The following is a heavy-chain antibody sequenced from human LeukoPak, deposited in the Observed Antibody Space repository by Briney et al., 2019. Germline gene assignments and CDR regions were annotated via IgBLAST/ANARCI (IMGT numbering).Heavy chain of an antibody. Sequence: SVKVSCKASGFTFTTSPMQWVRQARGQRLEWIGWIVVDSGNTNYAQKFQERVTITRDMSTSTAYMELSSLRSEDTAVYYCATVFYGSGSYYKYWGQGTLVTVSS. V-gene: IGHV1-58*02. CDR1: GFTFTTSP. D-gene: IGHD3-10*01. J-gene: IGHJ4*02. CDR2: IVVDSGNT. CDR3: ATVFYGSGSYYKY.